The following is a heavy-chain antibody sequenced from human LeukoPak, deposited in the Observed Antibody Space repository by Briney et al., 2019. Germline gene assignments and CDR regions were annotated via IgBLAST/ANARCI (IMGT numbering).Heavy chain of an antibody. CDR3: ARGIAARPIDY. Sequence: PSQTLSLTCTVSGGSISSGGYYWSWIRQPPGKGLEWIGYIYHSGSTYYNPSLKSRVTISVDRSKNQFSLKLSSVTAADTAVYYCARGIAARPIDYWGQGTLVTVSS. CDR1: GGSISSGGYY. V-gene: IGHV4-30-2*01. D-gene: IGHD6-6*01. J-gene: IGHJ4*02. CDR2: IYHSGST.